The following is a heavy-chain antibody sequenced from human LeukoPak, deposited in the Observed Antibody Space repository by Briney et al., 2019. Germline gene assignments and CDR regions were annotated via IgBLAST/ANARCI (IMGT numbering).Heavy chain of an antibody. Sequence: GGSLRLSCAASGFTFSSYAMSWVRQAPGKGLEWVSAISGSGGSTYYADSVKGRFTISRDNSKNTLYLQMSSLRAEDTAVYYCAKNTYVVVPAAMGYWGQGNPGHRLL. CDR2: ISGSGGST. V-gene: IGHV3-23*01. J-gene: IGHJ4*02. CDR3: AKNTYVVVPAAMGY. D-gene: IGHD2-2*01. CDR1: GFTFSSYA.